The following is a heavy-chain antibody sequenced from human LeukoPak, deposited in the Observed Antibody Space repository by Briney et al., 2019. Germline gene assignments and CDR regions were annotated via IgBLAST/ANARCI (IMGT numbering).Heavy chain of an antibody. J-gene: IGHJ5*02. CDR2: INHSGST. D-gene: IGHD3-3*01. CDR1: GGSFSGYY. Sequence: SETLSLTCAVYGGSFSGYYWGWIRQPPGKGLEWIGEINHSGSTNYNPSLKSRVTISVDTSKNQFSLKLSSVTAADTAVYYCARHTVLGFLEWLNWFDPWGQGTLVTVSS. CDR3: ARHTVLGFLEWLNWFDP. V-gene: IGHV4-34*01.